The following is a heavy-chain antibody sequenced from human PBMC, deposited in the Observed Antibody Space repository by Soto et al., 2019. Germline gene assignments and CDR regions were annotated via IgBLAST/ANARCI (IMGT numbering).Heavy chain of an antibody. CDR3: ARDLTMIVVVTALDI. D-gene: IGHD3-22*01. Sequence: EVQLVESGGGLVKPGGSLRLSCAASGFTFSSYSMNWVRQAPGKGLEWVSSISSSSSYIYYADSVKGRFTISRDNAKNSLYLQMNSLSAEDTAVYYCARDLTMIVVVTALDIWGQGTMVTVSS. V-gene: IGHV3-21*01. CDR2: ISSSSSYI. CDR1: GFTFSSYS. J-gene: IGHJ3*02.